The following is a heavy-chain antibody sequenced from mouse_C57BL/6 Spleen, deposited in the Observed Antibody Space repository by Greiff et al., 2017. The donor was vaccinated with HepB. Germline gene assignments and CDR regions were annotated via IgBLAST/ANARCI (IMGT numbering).Heavy chain of an antibody. CDR3: AREGDSYWYFDV. D-gene: IGHD2-13*01. CDR1: GYTFTSYW. CDR2: IHPNSGST. V-gene: IGHV1-64*01. Sequence: VQLKQPGAELVKPGASVKLSCKASGYTFTSYWMHWVKQRPGQGLEWIGMIHPNSGSTNYNEKFKSKATLTVDKSSSTAYMQLSSLTSEDSAVYYCAREGDSYWYFDVWGTGTTVTVSS. J-gene: IGHJ1*03.